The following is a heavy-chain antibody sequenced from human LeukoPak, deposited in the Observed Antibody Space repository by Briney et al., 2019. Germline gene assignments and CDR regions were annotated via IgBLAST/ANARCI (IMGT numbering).Heavy chain of an antibody. CDR2: IIPIFGTA. Sequence: GASVKVSCKASGGTFSSYAISWVRQAPGQGLEWMGGIIPIFGTANYAQKFQGRVTITADESTSTAYMELSSLRSEDTAVYYCARGGFGSGYYFWYFDYWGQGTLVTVSS. CDR1: GGTFSSYA. V-gene: IGHV1-69*13. D-gene: IGHD3-22*01. J-gene: IGHJ4*02. CDR3: ARGGFGSGYYFWYFDY.